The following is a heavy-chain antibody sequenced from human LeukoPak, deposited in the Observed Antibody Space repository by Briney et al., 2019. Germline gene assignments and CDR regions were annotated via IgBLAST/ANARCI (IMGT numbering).Heavy chain of an antibody. CDR2: IYYSGST. Sequence: SETLSLTCTLSGGFISSYHWSWLRHPPGKGRVGLGYIYYSGSTNYNPSLKSRVTISVDTSKNQFSLKLSSGTAADTAGYYCANMWGRIWGQGTMVTVSS. CDR3: ANMWGRI. D-gene: IGHD3-16*01. V-gene: IGHV4-59*01. CDR1: GGFISSYH. J-gene: IGHJ3*02.